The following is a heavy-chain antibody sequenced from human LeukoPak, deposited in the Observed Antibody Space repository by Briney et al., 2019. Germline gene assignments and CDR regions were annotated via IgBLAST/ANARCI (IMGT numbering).Heavy chain of an antibody. D-gene: IGHD4/OR15-4a*01. CDR1: GFTFSNAW. CDR3: AKDRDDYGAIYFFDY. V-gene: IGHV3-30*18. Sequence: GGSLRLSCAASGFTFSNAWMNWVRQAPGKGLEWVAVISYNENNKYHADSVKGRFTISRDNSKNTLYLQMNSLTAEDTAVYYCAKDRDDYGAIYFFDYWGQGTLVTVSS. CDR2: ISYNENNK. J-gene: IGHJ4*02.